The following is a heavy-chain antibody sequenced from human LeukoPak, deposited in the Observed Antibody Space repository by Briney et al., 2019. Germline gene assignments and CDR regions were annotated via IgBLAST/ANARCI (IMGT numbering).Heavy chain of an antibody. CDR1: GLTVSSNY. V-gene: IGHV3-53*01. D-gene: IGHD3-10*01. CDR3: ARGGSGSLYYFDY. Sequence: PGGSLRLSCAASGLTVSSNYMSWVRQAPGKGLEWVSVIYSGGSTYYADSVKGRFTISRDNSKNTLYLQMNSLRAEDTAVYYCARGGSGSLYYFDYWGQGTLVTVSS. J-gene: IGHJ4*02. CDR2: IYSGGST.